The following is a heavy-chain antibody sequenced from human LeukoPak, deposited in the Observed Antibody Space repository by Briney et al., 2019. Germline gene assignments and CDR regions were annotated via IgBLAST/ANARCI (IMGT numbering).Heavy chain of an antibody. CDR1: TDSFSSHY. J-gene: IGHJ3*02. CDR3: ARDLITVTKGFDI. CDR2: ISYIGST. V-gene: IGHV4-59*11. D-gene: IGHD4-17*01. Sequence: SENLSLTCAVSTDSFSSHYWSWIRQPPGKGLEWIGYISYIGSTNYNPSLKSRVTISIDTSKNQFSLKRRSVTAADTAVYYCARDLITVTKGFDIWGQGTMVSVSS.